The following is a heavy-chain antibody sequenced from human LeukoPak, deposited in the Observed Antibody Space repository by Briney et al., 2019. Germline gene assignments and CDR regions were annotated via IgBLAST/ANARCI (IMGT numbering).Heavy chain of an antibody. V-gene: IGHV3-30*03. CDR1: EFTFSTYC. CDR3: ARGGITIFGNDAFDI. Sequence: LAGGSLRLSCAASEFTFSTYCMHWVRQAPGKGLEWVAVISYDGSNRYYADSVKGRFTISRDNSKNTLYLQMNSLRAEDTAVYYCARGGITIFGNDAFDIWGQGTMVTVSS. D-gene: IGHD3-3*01. J-gene: IGHJ3*02. CDR2: ISYDGSNR.